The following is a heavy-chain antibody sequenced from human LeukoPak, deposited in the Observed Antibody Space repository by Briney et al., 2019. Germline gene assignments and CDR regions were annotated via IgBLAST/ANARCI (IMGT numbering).Heavy chain of an antibody. Sequence: SETLSLTCAVSGGSLRGYYWSWIRQPPGKGLEWIGEIHHSGSTNYNLSLKSRVTISVDTSKHQFSLKLSSVTAADTAVYYCASVPLGEFDCWGQGTLVTVSS. CDR3: ASVPLGEFDC. CDR1: GGSLRGYY. V-gene: IGHV4-34*01. D-gene: IGHD3-16*01. J-gene: IGHJ4*02. CDR2: IHHSGST.